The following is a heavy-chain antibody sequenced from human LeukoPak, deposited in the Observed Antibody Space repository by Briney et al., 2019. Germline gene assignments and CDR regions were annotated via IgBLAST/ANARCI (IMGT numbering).Heavy chain of an antibody. J-gene: IGHJ6*03. Sequence: SETLSLTCAVYGGSFSGYYRSWIRQPPGKGLEWIGEINHSGSTNYNPSLKSRVTISVDTSKNQFSLKLSSVTAADTAVYYCARGPSNIVVVPAAIRYYYYYMDVWGKGTTVTVSS. V-gene: IGHV4-34*01. CDR3: ARGPSNIVVVPAAIRYYYYYMDV. D-gene: IGHD2-2*01. CDR2: INHSGST. CDR1: GGSFSGYY.